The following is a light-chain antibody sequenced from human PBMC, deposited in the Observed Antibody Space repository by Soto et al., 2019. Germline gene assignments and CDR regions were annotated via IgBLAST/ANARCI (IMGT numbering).Light chain of an antibody. Sequence: IQMTQSPSDLSAFVGHRRTITCRASQSISSYLNWYQQKPGKDPKLLIYDDSNLETGVQSSFSGSGSGTDFTFTISSLQPEDIATYYCQQYDNLLTFGTGTKVDIK. CDR1: QSISSY. CDR3: QQYDNLLT. J-gene: IGKJ3*01. V-gene: IGKV1-33*01. CDR2: DDS.